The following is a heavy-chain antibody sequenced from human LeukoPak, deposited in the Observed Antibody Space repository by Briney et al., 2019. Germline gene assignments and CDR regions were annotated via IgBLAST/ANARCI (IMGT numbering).Heavy chain of an antibody. CDR3: VRHDSYIPF. V-gene: IGHV3-23*01. J-gene: IGHJ1*01. Sequence: PGGSLRLSCAASGFTFKNYAMSWVRQTPGRGLEWVSGISDNDGSTYYTDSVKGRFTISRDNSKDTVYLQMNNLRAADTALYFCVRHDSYIPFWGQGSLVTVSS. D-gene: IGHD5-18*01. CDR2: ISDNDGST. CDR1: GFTFKNYA.